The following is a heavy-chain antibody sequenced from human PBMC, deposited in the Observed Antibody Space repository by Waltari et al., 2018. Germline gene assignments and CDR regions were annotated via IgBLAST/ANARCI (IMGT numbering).Heavy chain of an antibody. CDR1: GGTFSSYA. CDR2: IIPIFGTA. J-gene: IGHJ4*02. V-gene: IGHV1-69*12. D-gene: IGHD2-2*01. Sequence: QVQLVQSGAEVKKPGSSVKVSCKASGGTFSSYAISWVRQAPGQGLEWMGGIIPIFGTANYAQKFQGRVTITADESTSTAYMELSSLRSEDTAVYYCAGRECSSTSCYWWPDRRWGQGTLVTVSS. CDR3: AGRECSSTSCYWWPDRR.